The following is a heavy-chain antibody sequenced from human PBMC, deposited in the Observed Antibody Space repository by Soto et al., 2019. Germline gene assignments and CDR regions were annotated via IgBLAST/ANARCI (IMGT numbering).Heavy chain of an antibody. D-gene: IGHD3-10*01. CDR1: GFTFSNYA. CDR3: ARWVPLTGLAS. J-gene: IGHJ5*01. Sequence: GGSLRLSCAASGFTFSNYAMHWVRQAPGKGLEYVAAINSNGGTTYYANSVKGRFTISRDNSRNTLYLQVGSVRADDMAVYYCARWVPLTGLASWGQGTLVTVSS. V-gene: IGHV3-64*01. CDR2: INSNGGTT.